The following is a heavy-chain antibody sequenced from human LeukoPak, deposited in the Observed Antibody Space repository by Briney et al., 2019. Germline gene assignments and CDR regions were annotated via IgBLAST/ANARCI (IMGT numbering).Heavy chain of an antibody. Sequence: SETLSLTCTISGYSITSGYYWGWIRQPPGKGLEWIGSVHHSGSTHYKPSLNSRVTISVDTSKNQFSLKLNSVTAADSAVYYCARDPSTGYYGSLYYFDYWGHGTLVTVS. CDR2: VHHSGST. V-gene: IGHV4-38-2*02. CDR1: GYSITSGYY. CDR3: ARDPSTGYYGSLYYFDY. J-gene: IGHJ4*01. D-gene: IGHD3-22*01.